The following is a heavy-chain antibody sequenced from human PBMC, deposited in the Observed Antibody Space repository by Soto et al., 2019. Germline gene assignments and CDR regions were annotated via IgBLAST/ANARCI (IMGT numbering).Heavy chain of an antibody. V-gene: IGHV1-58*01. D-gene: IGHD2-2*02. CDR1: GFTFTSSA. CDR2: IVVGSGNT. CDR3: ASGVCSSTSCYRPLDW. J-gene: IGHJ4*02. Sequence: SVKVSCKASGFTFTSSAVQWVRQARGQRLEWIGWIVVGSGNTSYAQKFQGRVTMTRDTSTSTVYMELSSLRSEDTAVYYCASGVCSSTSCYRPLDWWGQGTLVTVSS.